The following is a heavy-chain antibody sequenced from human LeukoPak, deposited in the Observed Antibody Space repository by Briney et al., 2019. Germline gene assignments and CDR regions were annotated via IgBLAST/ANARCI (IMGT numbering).Heavy chain of an antibody. CDR3: ATSGTSGTPDDAFDI. V-gene: IGHV1-69*06. CDR2: IVPLFFTT. J-gene: IGHJ3*02. D-gene: IGHD3-10*01. CDR1: GGFLSTHS. Sequence: ASMKVSCKPSGGFLSTHSITWVRQAPGQGLQWMGRIVPLFFTTNYAEKFQERVSITADRSTNTVYMELASLKSEDTAIYYCATSGTSGTPDDAFDIWGQGTMVIVSS.